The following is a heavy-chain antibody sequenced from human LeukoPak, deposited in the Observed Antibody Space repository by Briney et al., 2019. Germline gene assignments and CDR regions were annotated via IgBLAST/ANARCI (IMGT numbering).Heavy chain of an antibody. CDR3: ARGRAVTFSRNYYYYGMDV. CDR1: GGSFSGYY. J-gene: IGHJ6*02. D-gene: IGHD4-17*01. V-gene: IGHV4-34*01. CDR2: INHSGST. Sequence: SETLSLTCAVYGGSFSGYYWSWIRQPPGKGLEWIGEINHSGSTNYNPSLKSRVTVSVDTSKNQFSLKLSSVTAADTAVYYCARGRAVTFSRNYYYYGMDVWGQGTTVTVSS.